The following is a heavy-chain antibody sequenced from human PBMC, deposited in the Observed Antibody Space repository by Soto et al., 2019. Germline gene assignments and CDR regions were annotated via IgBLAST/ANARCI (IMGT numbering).Heavy chain of an antibody. J-gene: IGHJ6*02. CDR2: ITAGSGHT. V-gene: IGHV1-3*05. CDR1: GYIFTSYA. D-gene: IGHD5-18*01. Sequence: QVQLVQSGAEEKKPGASVKVSCKASGYIFTSYAMHWVRQAPGQKLEWMGWITAGSGHTKYSQKFQDRVTITRDTASRTAYMELRSRRSVDPAVYYCARANRVDTAMVVSYYCGMDVWGQGNTVTVS. CDR3: ARANRVDTAMVVSYYCGMDV.